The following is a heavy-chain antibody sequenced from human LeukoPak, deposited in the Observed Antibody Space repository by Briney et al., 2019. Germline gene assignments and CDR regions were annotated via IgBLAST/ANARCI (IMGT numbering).Heavy chain of an antibody. CDR3: ARTSGGYDY. D-gene: IGHD2-15*01. CDR2: IYYSGST. V-gene: IGHV4-59*01. J-gene: IGHJ4*02. CDR1: GGSISSYY. Sequence: SETLSLTCTVYGGSISSYYWSWIRQPPGKGLEWIGYIYYSGSTNYNPSLKSRVTISVDTFKNQFSLKLSSVTAADTAVYYCARTSGGYDYWGQGTLVTVSS.